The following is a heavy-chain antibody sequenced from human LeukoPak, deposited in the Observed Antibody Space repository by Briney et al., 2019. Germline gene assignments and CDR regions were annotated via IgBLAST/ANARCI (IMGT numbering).Heavy chain of an antibody. CDR3: ARDPARGYQLLYARY. V-gene: IGHV3-30-3*01. CDR2: ISYDGSNK. Sequence: GGSLRLSCAASGFTFSSYAMHWVRQAPGKGLEWVAVISYDGSNKYYADSVMGRFTISRDNSKNTLYLQMSSLRAEDTAVYYCARDPARGYQLLYARYWGQGTLVTVSS. CDR1: GFTFSSYA. J-gene: IGHJ4*02. D-gene: IGHD2-2*02.